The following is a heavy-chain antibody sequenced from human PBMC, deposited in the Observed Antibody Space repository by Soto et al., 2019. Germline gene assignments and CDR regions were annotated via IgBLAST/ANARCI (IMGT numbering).Heavy chain of an antibody. CDR2: ISTTA. V-gene: IGHV3-23*01. D-gene: IGHD6-6*01. CDR3: AKISSSGDAFDI. J-gene: IGHJ3*02. Sequence: GGSLRLSCAASGFTFSNYAMGWVRQAPGKGLEWVSAISTTAYYADSVKGRFAISRDNSKNTLYLQMNGLRAEDTAVYYCAKISSSGDAFDIWGQGTMVTVSS. CDR1: GFTFSNYA.